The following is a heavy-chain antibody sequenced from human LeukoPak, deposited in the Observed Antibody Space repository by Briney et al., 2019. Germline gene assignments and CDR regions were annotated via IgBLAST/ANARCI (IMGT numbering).Heavy chain of an antibody. Sequence: SETLSLTCAVYGGSFSDYYWSWIRQPPGKGLEYIGEINHSGITNYNPSLMSRVTISVDTSKNQFSLKLSSVTAADTAVYYCARVQGGLKPPDYWGQGTLVTVSS. D-gene: IGHD2-15*01. J-gene: IGHJ4*02. CDR1: GGSFSDYY. CDR2: INHSGIT. V-gene: IGHV4-34*01. CDR3: ARVQGGLKPPDY.